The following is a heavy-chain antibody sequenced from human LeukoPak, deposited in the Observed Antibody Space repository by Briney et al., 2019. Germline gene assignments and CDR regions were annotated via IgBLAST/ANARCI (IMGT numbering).Heavy chain of an antibody. CDR1: GGSISNYY. D-gene: IGHD3-22*01. Sequence: SETLSLTCTVSGGSISNYYWSWIRQPPGKGLEWVGYTYYSGRTNYNPSLKSRLTISVDTSKNQFSLKLSSVTAADTAVYYCARSRHDSSGYSAFWGQGTLVTVS. CDR2: TYYSGRT. J-gene: IGHJ4*02. CDR3: ARSRHDSSGYSAF. V-gene: IGHV4-59*08.